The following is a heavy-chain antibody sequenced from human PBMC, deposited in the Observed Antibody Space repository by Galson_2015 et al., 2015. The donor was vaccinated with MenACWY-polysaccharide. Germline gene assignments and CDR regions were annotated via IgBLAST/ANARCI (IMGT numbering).Heavy chain of an antibody. V-gene: IGHV3-7*01. CDR3: ARGHYGMDV. CDR1: GFTFSNYW. Sequence: SVRLSCTASGFTFSNYWVTWVRRAPGKGLEWVASIKKDGSEKYYGDSVKGRFTISRDNGKKSVFLQMSSLRVEDTAVYYCARGHYGMDVWGQGTTVAVSS. CDR2: IKKDGSEK. J-gene: IGHJ6*02.